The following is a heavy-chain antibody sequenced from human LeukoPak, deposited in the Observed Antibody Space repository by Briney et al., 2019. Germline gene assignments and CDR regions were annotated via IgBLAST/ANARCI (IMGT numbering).Heavy chain of an antibody. CDR1: GFNFGNYW. V-gene: IGHV3-11*04. CDR2: ICSSGSTI. CDR3: ARESGLGYWYFDL. J-gene: IGHJ2*01. D-gene: IGHD6-19*01. Sequence: GGSLRLSCAASGFNFGNYWMSWVRQAPGKGLEWVSYICSSGSTIYYADSVKGRFTISRDNAKNSLYLQMNSLRAEDTAVYYCARESGLGYWYFDLWGRGTLVTVSS.